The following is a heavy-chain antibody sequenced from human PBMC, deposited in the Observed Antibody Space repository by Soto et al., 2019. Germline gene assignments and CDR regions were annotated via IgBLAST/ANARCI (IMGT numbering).Heavy chain of an antibody. CDR3: ARGGGAYCGNDCYRAFDY. D-gene: IGHD2-21*02. CDR1: GLSVSSSY. CDR2: IYSGGSA. J-gene: IGHJ4*02. V-gene: IGHV3-53*01. Sequence: EVQLVESGGGLIQPGGSLRLSCAASGLSVSSSYMSWVRKAPGEGLEWVSVIYSGGSAYYADSVKGRFTISRDSSKNTLYLQMNSLRAEDTAVYYCARGGGAYCGNDCYRAFDYWGQGSLVTVSS.